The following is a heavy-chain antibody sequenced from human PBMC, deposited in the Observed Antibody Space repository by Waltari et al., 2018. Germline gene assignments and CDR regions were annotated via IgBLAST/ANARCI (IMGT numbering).Heavy chain of an antibody. J-gene: IGHJ4*02. V-gene: IGHV3-9*01. CDR2: INWDRGRT. CDR1: GFTFDDYA. CDR3: TKDSRYNWNLLDFDY. D-gene: IGHD1-20*01. Sequence: EVQLVESGGDLVQPGRSLRLSCAASGFTFDDYAMHWVRQAPGKGLEWVSGINWDRGRTGYADSVKGRFTISRDNAKNSLYLQMNSLRAEDTALYYCTKDSRYNWNLLDFDYWGQGTLVTVSS.